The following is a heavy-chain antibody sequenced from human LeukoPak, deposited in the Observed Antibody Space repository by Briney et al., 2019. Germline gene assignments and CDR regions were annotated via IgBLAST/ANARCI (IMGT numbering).Heavy chain of an antibody. J-gene: IGHJ4*02. CDR2: ISYDGSNK. Sequence: GGSLRLSCAASGFTFSSYAMHWVRQAPGKGLEWMSVISYDGSNKYFADSVKGRFTISRDNAKNSLYLQMNSLRAEDTAVYYCARGDYVWGSYRAFDYWGQGTLVTVSS. V-gene: IGHV3-30*04. D-gene: IGHD3-16*02. CDR3: ARGDYVWGSYRAFDY. CDR1: GFTFSSYA.